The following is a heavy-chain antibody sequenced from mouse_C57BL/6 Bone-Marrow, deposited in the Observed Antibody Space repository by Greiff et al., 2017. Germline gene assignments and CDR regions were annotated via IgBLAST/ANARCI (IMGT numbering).Heavy chain of an antibody. D-gene: IGHD2-1*01. Sequence: VQVVESGAELMKPGASVKLSCKATGYTFTGYWIEWVKQRPGHGLEWIGEILPGSGGTNYNEKFKGKATFTADTSSNTAYMQLSSLTTEASAIYYCARGDYGNYAFAYWGQGTLVTVSA. J-gene: IGHJ3*01. CDR2: ILPGSGGT. CDR1: GYTFTGYW. V-gene: IGHV1-9*01. CDR3: ARGDYGNYAFAY.